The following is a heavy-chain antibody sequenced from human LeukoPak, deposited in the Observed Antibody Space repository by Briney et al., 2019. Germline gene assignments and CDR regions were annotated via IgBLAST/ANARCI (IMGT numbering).Heavy chain of an antibody. Sequence: GGSLRLSCAASGFTFSSYDMHWVRQATGKGLEWVSAIGTAGDTYYPGSVKGRFTISRENAKNSLYLQMNSLGAEDTAVYYCARGGGDYYFDYWGQGTLVTVSS. CDR2: IGTAGDT. CDR3: ARGGGDYYFDY. D-gene: IGHD2-21*02. CDR1: GFTFSSYD. V-gene: IGHV3-13*01. J-gene: IGHJ4*02.